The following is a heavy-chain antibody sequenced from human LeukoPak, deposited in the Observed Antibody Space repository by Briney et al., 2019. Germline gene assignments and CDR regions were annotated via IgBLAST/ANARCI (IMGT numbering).Heavy chain of an antibody. Sequence: ASVKVSCKASGYTFTSYDINWVRQATGQGLEWMGWMNPNSGNTGYAQKFQGRVTTTRNTSISTAYMELSSLRSEDTAVYYCARDTRKKWIQLWLRLNAFDIWGQGTMVTVSS. CDR2: MNPNSGNT. CDR1: GYTFTSYD. CDR3: ARDTRKKWIQLWLRLNAFDI. V-gene: IGHV1-8*01. J-gene: IGHJ3*02. D-gene: IGHD5-18*01.